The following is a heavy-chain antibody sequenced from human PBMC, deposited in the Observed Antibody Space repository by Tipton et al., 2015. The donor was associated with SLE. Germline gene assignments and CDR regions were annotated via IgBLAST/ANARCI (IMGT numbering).Heavy chain of an antibody. CDR3: VREGAYYYDSSGLGSWFDP. J-gene: IGHJ5*02. V-gene: IGHV4-61*08. D-gene: IGHD3-22*01. Sequence: TLSLTCTVSGGSISSGGYYWSWIRQHPGKGLEWIGYIYYSGNINYNPSLKSRVTISVDTSKNQFSLKLNSMAAADTAVYYCVREGAYYYDSSGLGSWFDPWGQGTLVTVSS. CDR1: GGSISSGGYY. CDR2: IYYSGNI.